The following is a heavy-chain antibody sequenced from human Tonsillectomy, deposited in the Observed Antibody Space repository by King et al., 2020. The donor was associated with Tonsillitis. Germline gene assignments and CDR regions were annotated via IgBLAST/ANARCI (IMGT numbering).Heavy chain of an antibody. CDR2: ISYDGSNK. Sequence: VQLVESGGGVVQPGRSLSLSCATSGFTFSSYGMHWVRQAPGKGLEWVAVISYDGSNKYYADSVRARFTISRDNSKKKLYLQMNSLRAEDTAVYYCARDGPWIRKELGNFDYWGQGTLVIVSS. CDR1: GFTFSSYG. V-gene: IGHV3-33*05. J-gene: IGHJ4*02. D-gene: IGHD7-27*01. CDR3: ARDGPWIRKELGNFDY.